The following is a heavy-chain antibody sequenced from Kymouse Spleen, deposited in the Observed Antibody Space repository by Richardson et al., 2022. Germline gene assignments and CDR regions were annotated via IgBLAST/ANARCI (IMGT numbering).Heavy chain of an antibody. CDR2: IWYDGSNK. V-gene: IGHV3-33*01. D-gene: IGHD1-7*01. CDR3: AREFNWNYVNWFDP. CDR1: GFTFSSYG. Sequence: QVQLVESGGGVVQPGRSLRLSCAASGFTFSSYGMHWVRQAPGKGLEWVAVIWYDGSNKYYADSVKGRFTISRDNSKNTLYLQMNSLRAEDTAVYYCAREFNWNYVNWFDPWGQGTLVTVSS. J-gene: IGHJ5*02.